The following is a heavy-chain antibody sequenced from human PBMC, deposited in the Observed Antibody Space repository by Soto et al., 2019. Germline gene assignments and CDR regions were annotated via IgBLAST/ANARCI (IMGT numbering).Heavy chain of an antibody. V-gene: IGHV1-2*02. CDR2: INPNSGGT. D-gene: IGHD6-13*01. J-gene: IGHJ3*02. CDR3: ARESPHPAGAFHI. Sequence: ASVKVSCKASGYTFIGYYMHWVRQAPGQGLEWMGWINPNSGGTNSAQKFQGRVTMTRDTSISTAYMELSRLRYDDTAVYYCARESPHPAGAFHIWGQATMVTVS. CDR1: GYTFIGYY.